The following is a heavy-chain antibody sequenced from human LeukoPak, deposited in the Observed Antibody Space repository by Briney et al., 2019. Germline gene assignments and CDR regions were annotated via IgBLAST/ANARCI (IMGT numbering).Heavy chain of an antibody. V-gene: IGHV1-69*05. CDR3: ARVGSSSSDQYYYYYYYMDV. D-gene: IGHD6-6*01. Sequence: ASVKVSCKASEGTFSSYAISWVRQAPGQGLEWMGGIIPIFGTANYAQKFQGRVTITTDESTSTAYMELSSLRSEDTAVYYCARVGSSSSDQYYYYYYYMDVWGKGTTVTVSS. CDR2: IIPIFGTA. J-gene: IGHJ6*03. CDR1: EGTFSSYA.